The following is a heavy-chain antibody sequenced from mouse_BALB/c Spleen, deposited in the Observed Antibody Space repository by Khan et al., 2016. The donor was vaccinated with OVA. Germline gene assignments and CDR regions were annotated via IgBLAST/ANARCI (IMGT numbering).Heavy chain of an antibody. CDR1: GYTFTSYW. D-gene: IGHD1-1*01. J-gene: IGHJ2*01. Sequence: QVQLQQSGAELVKAGASVKMSCKASGYTFTSYWMHWVKQRLGQGLEWFAETNPTNGRTYYNEKFKSKATLTVDKSSSTAYMLLSGPTFEDSAVYDSARNKKIVATNLDYWGQGTTLTVSS. V-gene: IGHV1S81*02. CDR2: TNPTNGRT. CDR3: ARNKKIVATNLDY.